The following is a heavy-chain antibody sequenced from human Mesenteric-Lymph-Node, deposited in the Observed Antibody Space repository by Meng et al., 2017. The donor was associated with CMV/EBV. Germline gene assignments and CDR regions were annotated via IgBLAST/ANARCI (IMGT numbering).Heavy chain of an antibody. J-gene: IGHJ4*02. V-gene: IGHV3-30*02. CDR3: AKRSD. CDR2: IRYDESDK. CDR1: GFTFSSYG. Sequence: GESLKISCAASGFTFSSYGMHWVRQAPGMGLEWVAFIRYDESDKYYADSVKGRFTISRDNSKNTLYLQMNSLRAEDTAVYYCAKRSDWGQGTLVTVSS.